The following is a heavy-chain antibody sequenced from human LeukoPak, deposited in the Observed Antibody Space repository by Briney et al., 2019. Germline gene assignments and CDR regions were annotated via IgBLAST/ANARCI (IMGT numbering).Heavy chain of an antibody. CDR2: IKHDGSEK. D-gene: IGHD3-10*01. CDR1: GFTFSNYW. CDR3: ASQSYGLFEY. V-gene: IGHV3-7*01. Sequence: GGSLRLSCAASGFTFSNYWMSWVRQAPGKGLEWVANIKHDGSEKYYVDSVKGRFTISRDNAKNSLYLQMNSLRAEDTAVYYCASQSYGLFEYWGQGTLVTVSS. J-gene: IGHJ4*02.